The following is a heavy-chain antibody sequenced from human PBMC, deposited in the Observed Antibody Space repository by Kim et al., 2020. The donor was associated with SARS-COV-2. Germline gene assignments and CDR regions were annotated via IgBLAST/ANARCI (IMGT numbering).Heavy chain of an antibody. J-gene: IGHJ5*02. Sequence: ASVKVSCKVSGYTFTNLSIHWVRQAPGKGLEWMGGFDPEDGKTKYAQKFQGRVTITKDTSTSTAYMELSSLRSEDTAVYYCATSCIAATGDWFDACGRGT. V-gene: IGHV1-24*01. CDR2: FDPEDGKT. D-gene: IGHD2-15*01. CDR1: GYTFTNLS. CDR3: ATSCIAATGDWFDA.